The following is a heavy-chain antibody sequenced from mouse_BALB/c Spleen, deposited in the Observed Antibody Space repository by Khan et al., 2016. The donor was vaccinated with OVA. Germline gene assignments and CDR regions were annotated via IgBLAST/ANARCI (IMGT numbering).Heavy chain of an antibody. CDR2: IYPGSGNT. Sequence: LQESGAELARPGTSVKLSCKASGYTFTDYNINWVKQRTGQGLEWIGEIYPGSGNTYYSEKFKGKATLTADKSSSTAYMQLSSLTSEDSAVYFCEREWGAWFPYWGQGTLVTVSA. CDR3: EREWGAWFPY. CDR1: GYTFTDYN. J-gene: IGHJ3*01. V-gene: IGHV1-77*01.